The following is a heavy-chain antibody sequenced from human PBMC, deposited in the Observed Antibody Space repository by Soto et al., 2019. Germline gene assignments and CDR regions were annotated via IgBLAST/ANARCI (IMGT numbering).Heavy chain of an antibody. CDR1: GGTFSSYS. D-gene: IGHD1-26*01. CDR2: IIPIFGTA. CDR3: ARDGGRHSGGIDY. J-gene: IGHJ4*02. Sequence: QVQLVQSGAEVKKPGSSLKVSCKASGGTFSSYSINWVRQAPGQGLEWMGEIIPIFGTANYAQQFQGRVTITADESTSPAYMELSSLRSEDTDVYYCARDGGRHSGGIDYWGQGTLVTVSS. V-gene: IGHV1-69*01.